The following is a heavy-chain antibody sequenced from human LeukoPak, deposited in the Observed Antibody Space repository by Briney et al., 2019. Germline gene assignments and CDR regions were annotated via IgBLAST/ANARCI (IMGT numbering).Heavy chain of an antibody. V-gene: IGHV1-2*02. J-gene: IGHJ6*03. CDR2: INPNSGGT. CDR1: GYTFTDYY. CDR3: ARAIPEDCSSTSCYANYYYYMDV. Sequence: ASVKVSCKASGYTFTDYYIHWVRQAPGQGLEWMGWINPNSGGTKSAQRFQGRITMTADTSTRTAYLALSRLRSDDTAVYYCARAIPEDCSSTSCYANYYYYMDVWGKGTTVTVSS. D-gene: IGHD2-2*01.